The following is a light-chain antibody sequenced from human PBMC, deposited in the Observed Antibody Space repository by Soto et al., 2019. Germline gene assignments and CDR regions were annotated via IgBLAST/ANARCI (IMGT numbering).Light chain of an antibody. V-gene: IGKV1-33*01. CDR1: HDIRDY. CDR2: AAS. Sequence: IQMTQSPSSLSASVGDRVTLTCQASHDIRDYLNGYQQKPGKPPKLLIYAASNLQTGVPSRFSGSGSGTDFTLTIRSLQPEDFATCFCHQYDSLPQTFGPRTKVNIK. CDR3: HQYDSLPQT. J-gene: IGKJ3*01.